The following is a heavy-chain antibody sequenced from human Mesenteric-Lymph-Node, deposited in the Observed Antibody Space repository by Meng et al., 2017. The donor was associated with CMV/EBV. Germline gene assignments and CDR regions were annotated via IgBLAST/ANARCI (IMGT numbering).Heavy chain of an antibody. CDR2: INWNGGST. CDR3: ARASDPNYYDSSGYRGAFDI. D-gene: IGHD3-22*01. V-gene: IGHV3-20*01. Sequence: GESLKISCAASGFTFDDYGMSWVRQAPGKGLEWVSGINWNGGSTGYAVAVKGRFTISRDNAKNSLYLQMNSLRAEDTALYHCARASDPNYYDSSGYRGAFDIWGQGTMVTVSS. CDR1: GFTFDDYG. J-gene: IGHJ3*02.